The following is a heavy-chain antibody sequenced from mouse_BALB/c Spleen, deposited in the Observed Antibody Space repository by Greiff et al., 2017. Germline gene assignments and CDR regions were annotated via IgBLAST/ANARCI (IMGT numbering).Heavy chain of an antibody. CDR3: EHRGGY. CDR1: GFTFSSFG. CDR2: ISSGSSTI. Sequence: EVQLVESGGGLVQPGGSRKLSCAASGFTFSSFGMHWVRQAPEKGLEWVAYISSGSSTIYYADTVKGRFTISRDNPKNTLFLQMTSLRSEDTAMYYCEHRGGYWGQGTTLTVAS. V-gene: IGHV5-17*02. J-gene: IGHJ2*01.